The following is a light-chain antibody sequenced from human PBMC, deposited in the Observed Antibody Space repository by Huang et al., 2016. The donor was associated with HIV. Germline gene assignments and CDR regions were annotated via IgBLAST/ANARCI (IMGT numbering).Light chain of an antibody. J-gene: IGKJ1*01. CDR1: QNIRKF. CDR2: AAS. V-gene: IGKV1-39*01. CDR3: QVSYRTPWT. Sequence: DIQVTQSPSSLSASVGDRVTITCRASQNIRKFLNWYQQKPNEPPKVIISAASTLQSGVPSRFSGSGSGTDFTLSISSLRPEDLATYYCQVSYRTPWTFGQGTKVEI.